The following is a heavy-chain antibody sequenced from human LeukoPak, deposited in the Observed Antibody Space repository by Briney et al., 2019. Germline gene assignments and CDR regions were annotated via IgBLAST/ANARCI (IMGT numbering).Heavy chain of an antibody. V-gene: IGHV4-39*07. CDR2: IYYSGST. J-gene: IGHJ6*02. Sequence: PSETLSLTCTVSGGSISSSSYYWGWIRQPPGKGLEWIGSIYYSGSTYYNPSLKSRVTISVDTSKNQFSLKLSSVTAADTAVYYCARGGGVATSLHPYYYGMDVWGQGTTVTVSS. D-gene: IGHD5-24*01. CDR1: GGSISSSSYY. CDR3: ARGGGVATSLHPYYYGMDV.